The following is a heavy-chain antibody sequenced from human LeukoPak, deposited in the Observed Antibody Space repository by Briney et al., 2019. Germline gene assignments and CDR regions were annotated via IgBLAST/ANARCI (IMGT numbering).Heavy chain of an antibody. CDR1: GYSISSGYY. Sequence: SETLSLTCTVSGYSISSGYYWGWIRQPPGKGLEWIGSIYHSGSTYYNPSLKSRVTISVDTSKNQFSLKLSSVTAADTAVYYCARGTVFGGQGTLVTVSS. V-gene: IGHV4-38-2*02. D-gene: IGHD2-21*01. CDR2: IYHSGST. CDR3: ARGTVF. J-gene: IGHJ4*02.